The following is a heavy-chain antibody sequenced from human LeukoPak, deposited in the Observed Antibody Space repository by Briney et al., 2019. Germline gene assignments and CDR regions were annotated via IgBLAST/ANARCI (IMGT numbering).Heavy chain of an antibody. CDR1: GFTFSSYG. CDR2: IWYDGSNK. J-gene: IGHJ3*02. Sequence: SLRLSCAASGFTFSSYGMHWVCQAPGKGLEWVAVIWYDGSNKYYADSVKGRFTISRDNSKNTLYLQMNSLRAEDTAVYYCARSIAVAGLAFDIWGQGTMVTVSS. V-gene: IGHV3-33*01. CDR3: ARSIAVAGLAFDI. D-gene: IGHD6-19*01.